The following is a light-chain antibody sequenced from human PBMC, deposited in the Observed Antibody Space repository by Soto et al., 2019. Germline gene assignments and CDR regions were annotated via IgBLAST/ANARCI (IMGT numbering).Light chain of an antibody. CDR3: QQYNKWPLIT. CDR2: GAS. J-gene: IGKJ5*01. V-gene: IGKV3-15*01. CDR1: QSVSSN. Sequence: EIVMTQSPATLSVSPGERATLSCRASQSVSSNLAWYQQKPGQAPRLLIHGASTRATVIPARFSGSGSGTEFTLTISSLHSEDFAVYYCQQYNKWPLITFGQGTRLEIK.